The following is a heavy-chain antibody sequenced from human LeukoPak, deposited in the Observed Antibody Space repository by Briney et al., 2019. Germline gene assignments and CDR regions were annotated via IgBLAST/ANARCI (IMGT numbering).Heavy chain of an antibody. D-gene: IGHD3-10*01. CDR2: IIPLSGPA. CDR3: AREHYGSGRGES. Sequence: SVKVSCKASGGTFSGHGISWVRQAPGQGLEWMGGIIPLSGPANYAPKFQGTVTITADKSTGTAYLELNSLRAEDTAVYYCAREHYGSGRGESWGQGTLVTVSS. V-gene: IGHV1-69*06. CDR1: GGTFSGHG. J-gene: IGHJ5*02.